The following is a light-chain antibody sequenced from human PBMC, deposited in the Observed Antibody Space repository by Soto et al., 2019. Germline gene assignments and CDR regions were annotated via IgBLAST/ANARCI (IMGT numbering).Light chain of an antibody. Sequence: EIVLAQSPATLSLSPGERATLSCRASQSVSISLAWYQQKPGQAPRILIYAASSRATGIPDRFSGSGSGTDFSLTINRLEPEDSAVYYCQQYDTSPRTFGQGTKVDIK. CDR3: QQYDTSPRT. CDR1: QSVSIS. CDR2: AAS. V-gene: IGKV3-20*01. J-gene: IGKJ1*01.